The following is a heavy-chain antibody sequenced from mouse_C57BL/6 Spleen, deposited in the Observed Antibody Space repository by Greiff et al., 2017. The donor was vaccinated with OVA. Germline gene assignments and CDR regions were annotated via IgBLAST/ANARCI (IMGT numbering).Heavy chain of an antibody. J-gene: IGHJ2*01. CDR1: GYEFSSSW. V-gene: IGHV1-82*01. CDR2: IYPGDGDT. CDR3: ARSGPYYGSSYFDY. D-gene: IGHD1-1*01. Sequence: VQLQESGPELVKPGASVKISCKASGYEFSSSWMNWVKQRPGKGLEWIGRIYPGDGDTNYNGKFKGKATLTADKSSSTAYMQLSSLTSEDSAVYFCARSGPYYGSSYFDYWGQGTTLTVSS.